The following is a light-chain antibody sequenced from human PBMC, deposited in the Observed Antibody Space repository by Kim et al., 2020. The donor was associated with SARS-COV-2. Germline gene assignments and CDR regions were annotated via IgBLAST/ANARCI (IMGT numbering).Light chain of an antibody. CDR3: QQYGRSLT. CDR2: GAS. J-gene: IGKJ4*01. Sequence: IVLTQSPGTLSLSPGERATLSCRASQSVRSNSLAWYQQKPGRAPRLLIYGASSRATGIPDRFSGSGSGTDFTLTISRLEPEDFAVYYCQQYGRSLTFGGGTKPEI. V-gene: IGKV3-20*01. CDR1: QSVRSNS.